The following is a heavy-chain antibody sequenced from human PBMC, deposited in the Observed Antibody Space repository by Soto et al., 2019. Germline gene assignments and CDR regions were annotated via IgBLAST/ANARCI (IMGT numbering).Heavy chain of an antibody. D-gene: IGHD6-19*01. CDR1: GGSISSYY. CDR3: ARGGIAVAPLFDY. V-gene: IGHV4-59*01. J-gene: IGHJ4*02. CDR2: IYYSGST. Sequence: SETLSLTCTVSGGSISSYYWSWIRQPPGKGLEWIGYIYYSGSTNYNPSLKSRVTISVDTSKNQFSLKLSSVTAADTAVYYCARGGIAVAPLFDYWGQGTPVTVSS.